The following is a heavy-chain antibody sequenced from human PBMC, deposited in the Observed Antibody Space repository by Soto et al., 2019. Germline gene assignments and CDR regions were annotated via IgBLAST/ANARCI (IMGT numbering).Heavy chain of an antibody. V-gene: IGHV3-30*18. CDR3: AKGDITMVDY. Sequence: GGSLRLSCAASGFTFSSYGMHWVRQAPGKGLEWVAVISYDGSNKYYADSVKGRFTISRDNSKNTLYLQMNSLRAEDTAVYYCAKGDITMVDYWGQGTLVTVSS. CDR2: ISYDGSNK. CDR1: GFTFSSYG. J-gene: IGHJ4*02. D-gene: IGHD3-10*01.